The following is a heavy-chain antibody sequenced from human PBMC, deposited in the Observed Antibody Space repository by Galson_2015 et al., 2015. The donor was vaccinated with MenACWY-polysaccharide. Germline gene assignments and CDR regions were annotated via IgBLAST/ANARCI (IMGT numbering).Heavy chain of an antibody. D-gene: IGHD6-19*01. J-gene: IGHJ5*02. CDR2: INTNTGSP. CDR3: ARGGRIAVPRVWFDP. CDR1: GYTFTSYA. Sequence: SVKVSCKASGYTFTSYAMNWVRQAPGQGLEWMGWINTNTGSPTYAQGFTGRFVFSLDTSVSTAYLQISSLKAEDTAVYYCARGGRIAVPRVWFDPWGQGTLVTVSS. V-gene: IGHV7-4-1*02.